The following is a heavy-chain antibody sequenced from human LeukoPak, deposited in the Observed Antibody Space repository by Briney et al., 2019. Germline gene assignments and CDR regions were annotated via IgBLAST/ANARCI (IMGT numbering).Heavy chain of an antibody. CDR1: GFTFSSHA. J-gene: IGHJ4*02. Sequence: PGGSLRLSCAASGFTFSSHAMSWVRQAPGKGPEWVSVMYSGGSTYYADSVKGRFTFSRDNSKNTLYLQMNSLRAEDTAVYYCARSNCDSCYMGVWYYFDYWGQGATVTVSS. CDR3: ARSNCDSCYMGVWYYFDY. CDR2: MYSGGST. V-gene: IGHV3-66*01. D-gene: IGHD3-10*01.